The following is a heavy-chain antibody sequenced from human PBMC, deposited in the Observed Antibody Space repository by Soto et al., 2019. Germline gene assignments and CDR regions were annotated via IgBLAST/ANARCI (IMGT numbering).Heavy chain of an antibody. V-gene: IGHV3-23*01. D-gene: IGHD2-2*01. CDR1: GFTFSSYA. CDR3: ANRYQGGVDY. CDR2: ISGSGGST. Sequence: EVQLLESGGGLVQPGGSLRLSCAASGFTFSSYAMSWVRQAPGKGLEWVSAISGSGGSTYYADSVKGRFTISRDNSKNTLYLQMNSLRAADTAVYCCANRYQGGVDYWGQGTLVTVSS. J-gene: IGHJ4*02.